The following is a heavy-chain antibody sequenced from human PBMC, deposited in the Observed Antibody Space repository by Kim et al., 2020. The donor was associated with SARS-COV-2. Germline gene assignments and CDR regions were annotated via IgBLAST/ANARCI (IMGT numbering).Heavy chain of an antibody. V-gene: IGHV1-3*01. CDR2: INAGNGNT. Sequence: ASVKVSCKAYGYTFTSYAMHWVRQAPGQRLEWMGWINAGNGNTKYSQKFQGRVTITRDTSASTAYMELSSLRSEDTAVYYCARSGYSSGRTWLDYWGQGTLVTVSS. CDR1: GYTFTSYA. D-gene: IGHD6-19*01. CDR3: ARSGYSSGRTWLDY. J-gene: IGHJ4*02.